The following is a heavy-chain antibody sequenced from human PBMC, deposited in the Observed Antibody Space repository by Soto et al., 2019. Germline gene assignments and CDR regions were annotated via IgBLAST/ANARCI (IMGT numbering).Heavy chain of an antibody. D-gene: IGHD6-6*01. V-gene: IGHV3-23*01. CDR2: ISGSGGST. CDR3: AKAPYSSSSDFDY. J-gene: IGHJ4*02. Sequence: EVQLLESGGCLVQPGGSLRLSCAASGFTFSSYAMSWVRQAPGKGLEWVSAISGSGGSTYYADSVKGRFTISRDNSTNTLYLQMNSLRAEDTAVYYCAKAPYSSSSDFDYWGQGTLVTVSS. CDR1: GFTFSSYA.